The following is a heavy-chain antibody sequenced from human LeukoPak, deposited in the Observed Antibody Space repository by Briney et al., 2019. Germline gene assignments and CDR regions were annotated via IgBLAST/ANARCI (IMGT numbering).Heavy chain of an antibody. CDR3: ARVPGIAAAGYYFDY. D-gene: IGHD6-13*01. J-gene: IGHJ4*02. CDR2: INPNSGGT. V-gene: IGHV1-2*02. CDR1: GYTFTGYY. Sequence: GASVKISCKASGYTFTGYYMHWVRQAPGQGLEWMGWINPNSGGTNYAQKFQGRVTMTRDTSISTAYMELSRLRSDDTAVYYCARVPGIAAAGYYFDYWGQGTLVTVSS.